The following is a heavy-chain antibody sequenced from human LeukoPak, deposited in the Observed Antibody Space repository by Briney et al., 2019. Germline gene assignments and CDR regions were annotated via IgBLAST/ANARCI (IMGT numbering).Heavy chain of an antibody. J-gene: IGHJ4*02. CDR3: ARGLTYYYDSSGYLPYYFDY. D-gene: IGHD3-22*01. Sequence: WIRQPPGKGLEWVSGINWNGGSTGYADSVKGRFTISRDNAKNSLYLQMNSLRAEDTALYDCARGLTYYYDSSGYLPYYFDYWGQGTLVTVSS. CDR2: INWNGGST. V-gene: IGHV3-20*01.